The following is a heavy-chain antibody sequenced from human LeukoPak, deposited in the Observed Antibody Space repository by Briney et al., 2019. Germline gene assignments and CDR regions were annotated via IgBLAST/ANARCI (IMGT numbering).Heavy chain of an antibody. J-gene: IGHJ4*02. CDR1: GYTFRNYY. CDR2: INPNGGST. CDR3: AREEGYSVRGVSDY. Sequence: GASVKVSCKASGYTFRNYYMHWVRQAPGQGLEWMGIINPNGGSTTHAQKLRGRVTMTRDMSTTTIYMELSSLRSEDTAVYYCAREEGYSVRGVSDYWGQGTLVTVSS. D-gene: IGHD3-10*02. V-gene: IGHV1-46*04.